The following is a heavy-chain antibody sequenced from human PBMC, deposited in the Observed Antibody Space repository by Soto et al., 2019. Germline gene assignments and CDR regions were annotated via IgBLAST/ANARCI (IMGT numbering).Heavy chain of an antibody. J-gene: IGHJ5*02. Sequence: QVQLQESGPGLVKPSETLSLTCTVSGGSISSYYWSWIRQPPGKGLEWIGYIYYSGSTNYNPSLNSRVTISVDTSKNQFSLKLSSVTAAYTAVYYCARVAITGRIHWFDPWGQGTLVTVSS. V-gene: IGHV4-59*01. CDR2: IYYSGST. CDR1: GGSISSYY. CDR3: ARVAITGRIHWFDP. D-gene: IGHD3-16*01.